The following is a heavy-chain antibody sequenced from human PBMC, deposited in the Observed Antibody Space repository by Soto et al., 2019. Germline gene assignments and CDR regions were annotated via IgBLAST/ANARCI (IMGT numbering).Heavy chain of an antibody. V-gene: IGHV1-69*12. CDR3: AQTLGAAVAGPGRFDL. CDR1: GGTFSRYA. CDR2: TTPMFGTA. J-gene: IGHJ2*01. D-gene: IGHD6-19*01. Sequence: QVQLVQSGAEVKKPGSSVKVSCKASGGTFSRYAISWVRQAPGQGLEWMGGTTPMFGTANYAQKFQGRVTITADESTGTVHMELRRLRSEDTAVYYCAQTLGAAVAGPGRFDLWGRGTLVIVSS.